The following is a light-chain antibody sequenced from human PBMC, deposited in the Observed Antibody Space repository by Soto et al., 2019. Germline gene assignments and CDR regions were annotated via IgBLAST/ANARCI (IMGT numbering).Light chain of an antibody. CDR2: DVS. Sequence: QCALAQPASVSGSPGQSITISCTGPSSDVGGYNYVSWYQQHPGKAPKLMIYDVSNRPSGVSIRFSGSKSGNTASLTISGLQAEDEADYYCGSYASSTTLGVFGTGTKVTVL. CDR3: GSYASSTTLGV. J-gene: IGLJ1*01. V-gene: IGLV2-14*01. CDR1: SSDVGGYNY.